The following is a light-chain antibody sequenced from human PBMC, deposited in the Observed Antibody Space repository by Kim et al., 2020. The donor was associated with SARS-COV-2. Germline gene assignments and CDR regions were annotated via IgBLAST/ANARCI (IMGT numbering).Light chain of an antibody. V-gene: IGKV3-15*01. CDR3: QHWGT. J-gene: IGKJ1*01. Sequence: EIEATQSPATLSVSPGEGATLSCRASQNIANNLGWYQQKPGQPPRLLVYGASTRATGVPARFSGGGSGTEFTLSISSLQSEDFAVYYCQHWGTFGQGTKVDIK. CDR2: GAS. CDR1: QNIANN.